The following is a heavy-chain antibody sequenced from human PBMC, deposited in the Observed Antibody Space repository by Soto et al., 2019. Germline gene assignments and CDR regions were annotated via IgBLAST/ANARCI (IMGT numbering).Heavy chain of an antibody. CDR1: GFTFSSYW. V-gene: IGHV3-7*01. J-gene: IGHJ6*02. CDR3: ARCRVGPYYYYYYGMDV. Sequence: GGSLRLSCAASGFTFSSYWMSWVRQAPGKGLEWVANIKQDGSEKYYVDSVKGRFTISRDNAKNSLYLQMNSLRAEDTAVYYCARCRVGPYYYYYYGMDVWGQGTTVTV. CDR2: IKQDGSEK. D-gene: IGHD3-10*01.